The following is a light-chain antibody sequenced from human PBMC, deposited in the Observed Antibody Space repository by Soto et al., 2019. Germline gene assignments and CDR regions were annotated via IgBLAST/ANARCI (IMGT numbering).Light chain of an antibody. J-gene: IGLJ3*02. Sequence: QSALTQPPSASGSPGQSVTISCTGTSSDVGAHNYVSWYQQYPGKAPKLMIYEASKRPSGVPDRFSGSNSGKTASLTVSGLQAEDEAYYYCASYAGGNIWVFGGGTKLTVL. CDR2: EAS. V-gene: IGLV2-8*01. CDR3: ASYAGGNIWV. CDR1: SSDVGAHNY.